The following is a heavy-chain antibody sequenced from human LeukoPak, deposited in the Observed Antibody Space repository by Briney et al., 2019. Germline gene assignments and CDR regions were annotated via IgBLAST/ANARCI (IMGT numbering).Heavy chain of an antibody. CDR1: GFTFSSYS. Sequence: GGSLRLSCAASGFTFSSYSMNWVRQAPGKGLEWISQIKGDGSRADYADSVKGRFSISRDNARNTLSLELTSLRTEDTAVYYCARGGLPFALDYWGQGTLVTVSS. CDR3: ARGGLPFALDY. J-gene: IGHJ4*02. CDR2: IKGDGSRA. D-gene: IGHD2-21*01. V-gene: IGHV3-74*01.